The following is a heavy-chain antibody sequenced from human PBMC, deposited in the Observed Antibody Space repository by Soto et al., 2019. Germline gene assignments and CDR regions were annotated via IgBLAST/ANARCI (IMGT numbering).Heavy chain of an antibody. CDR3: ARVVASEPTFHFDY. V-gene: IGHV4-30-2*01. Sequence: SETLSLTCAVSGGSISSGGYSWSWIRQPPGKGLEWIGYIYHSGSTYYNPSLKSRVTISVDRSKNQFSLKLSSVTAADTAVYYCARVVASEPTFHFDYWGQGTLVTVSS. CDR2: IYHSGST. J-gene: IGHJ4*02. D-gene: IGHD2-15*01. CDR1: GGSISSGGYS.